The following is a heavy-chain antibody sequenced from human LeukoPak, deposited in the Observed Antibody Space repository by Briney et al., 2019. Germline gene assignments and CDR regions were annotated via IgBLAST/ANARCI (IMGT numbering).Heavy chain of an antibody. J-gene: IGHJ4*02. CDR3: ARDQYGGSYNY. D-gene: IGHD1-26*01. CDR1: GFTFSSYS. Sequence: GGSLRLSCAASGFTFSSYSMNWVRQAPGKGLEWVSSISGSSSYIYYADSVKGRFTISRDNAKNSLYVQMNSLRAEDTAVYYCARDQYGGSYNYWGQGTLVTVSS. CDR2: ISGSSSYI. V-gene: IGHV3-21*01.